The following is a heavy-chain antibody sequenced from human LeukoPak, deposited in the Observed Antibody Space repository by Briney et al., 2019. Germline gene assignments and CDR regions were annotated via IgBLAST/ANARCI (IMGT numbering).Heavy chain of an antibody. CDR1: GFTFDDYG. CDR2: ISWNSGTI. V-gene: IGHV3-9*01. J-gene: IGHJ4*02. Sequence: PGRSLRLSCAASGFTFDDYGMHWVRQAPGKGLEWVSGISWNSGTIGYADSVKGRFTISRDNSKNTVYLQMNSLRAEDTAAYYCARSLLLTGESFDYWGQGTLVTVSS. D-gene: IGHD3-16*01. CDR3: ARSLLLTGESFDY.